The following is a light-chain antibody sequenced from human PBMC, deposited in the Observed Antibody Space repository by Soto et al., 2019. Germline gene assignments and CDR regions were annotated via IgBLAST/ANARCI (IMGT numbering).Light chain of an antibody. V-gene: IGKV1-39*01. CDR2: AAS. Sequence: DIQMTQSPSPLAASVGDRITISCRASQSISTYLNWYHQKPGRAPKLLIYAASTLQSGVPSRFSGSGSGTDFTLTIASLQPEDFATYYCQQTYNAPLTFGGGTKVDIK. J-gene: IGKJ4*01. CDR3: QQTYNAPLT. CDR1: QSISTY.